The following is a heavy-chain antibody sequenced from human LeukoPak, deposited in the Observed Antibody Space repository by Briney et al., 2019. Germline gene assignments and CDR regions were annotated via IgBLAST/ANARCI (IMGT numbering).Heavy chain of an antibody. J-gene: IGHJ4*02. CDR2: IYSSGST. V-gene: IGHV4-61*01. Sequence: SETLSLTCTVSGGSVNSDNYYWSWIRQPPGKGLEWIGYIYSSGSTNYNPPLKSRITMSVDTSKSQFSLKLSSVTAADTAVYYCAKWHERQLAFYSWGQGSLVTVSS. CDR1: GGSVNSDNYY. D-gene: IGHD1-1*01. CDR3: AKWHERQLAFYS.